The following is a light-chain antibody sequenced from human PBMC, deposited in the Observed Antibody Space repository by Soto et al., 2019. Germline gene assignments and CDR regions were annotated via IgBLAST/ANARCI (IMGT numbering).Light chain of an antibody. Sequence: EIVLTQSPATLSLSPGERATLSCRASQSVSSYLAWYQQKPGQAPRLLIYDASNRATGIPARFSGSGSGTDFTLTISSLEPEEVAGYYCQQRSNWPRTFGQGTKLEIK. V-gene: IGKV3-11*01. J-gene: IGKJ2*01. CDR2: DAS. CDR3: QQRSNWPRT. CDR1: QSVSSY.